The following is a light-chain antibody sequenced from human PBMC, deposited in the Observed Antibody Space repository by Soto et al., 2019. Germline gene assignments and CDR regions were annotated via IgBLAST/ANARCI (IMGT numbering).Light chain of an antibody. J-gene: IGKJ1*01. CDR1: QSISNS. CDR3: QHRFSGPPA. CDR2: DAF. Sequence: DIVLTQSPATLSLSPGERATLSCRASQSISNSLAWYQQKPGQAPWPIINDAFNRATCIPARCSGSGSGTDFTLTISGLEPEDFAVYYCQHRFSGPPAFGQGTKV. V-gene: IGKV3-11*01.